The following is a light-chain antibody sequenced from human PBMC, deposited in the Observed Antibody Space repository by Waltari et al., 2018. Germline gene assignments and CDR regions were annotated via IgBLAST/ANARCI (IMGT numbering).Light chain of an antibody. J-gene: IGLJ2*01. CDR3: CSYAGDSTLI. CDR2: DVN. CDR1: SSNVGGYTL. Sequence: QSALTQPASVSGSPGQSITISCTGTSSNVGGYTLVPWYQQHPGKAPQLLIYDVNKRPSGISHRFSGSKAGNTASLTISGLQADDESDYYCCSYAGDSTLIFGGGTKLTVL. V-gene: IGLV2-23*02.